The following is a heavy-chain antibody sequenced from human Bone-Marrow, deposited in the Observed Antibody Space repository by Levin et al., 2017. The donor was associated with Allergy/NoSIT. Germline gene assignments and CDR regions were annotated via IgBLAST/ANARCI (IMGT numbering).Heavy chain of an antibody. CDR2: ISAYNGNK. V-gene: IGHV1-18*01. D-gene: IGHD6-13*01. CDR1: GYTFSNYG. Sequence: ASVKVSCKASGYTFSNYGISWVRQAPGQGLEWMGWISAYNGNKKYAQKFQGRVTMTTETSTATAYMELRSLTSDDTAVYFCARGLYTSSWTEFDFWGPGMQVTVSS. J-gene: IGHJ4*02. CDR3: ARGLYTSSWTEFDF.